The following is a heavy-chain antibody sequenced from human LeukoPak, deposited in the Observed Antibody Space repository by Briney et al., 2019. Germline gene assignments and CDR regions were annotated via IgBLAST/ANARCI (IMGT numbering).Heavy chain of an antibody. V-gene: IGHV3-53*01. J-gene: IGHJ5*02. CDR2: IYSGGST. D-gene: IGHD6-19*01. Sequence: PGGSLRLSCAASGFTVSSNYMSWVRQAPGKGLEWVSVIYSGGSTYYADSVKGRFTISRDNSKNTLYLQMNSLRAGDTAVYYCARGEGYSSGIRGDWLDPWGQGTLVTVSS. CDR3: ARGEGYSSGIRGDWLDP. CDR1: GFTVSSNY.